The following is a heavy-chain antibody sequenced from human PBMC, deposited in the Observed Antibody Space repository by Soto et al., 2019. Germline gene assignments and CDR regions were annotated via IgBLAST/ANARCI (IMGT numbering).Heavy chain of an antibody. Sequence: GGSLSLSCAASGFRFSDFYMSWIRQAPGKGLEWISYISSGSGFTDYADSVKGRFTISRDNAKQSLYLQMNSLRAEDTAVYYWSRHTVANVASFHLWGQGTQVTVP. CDR2: ISSGSGFT. CDR3: SRHTVANVASFHL. CDR1: GFRFSDFY. V-gene: IGHV3-11*06. J-gene: IGHJ1*01. D-gene: IGHD1-1*01.